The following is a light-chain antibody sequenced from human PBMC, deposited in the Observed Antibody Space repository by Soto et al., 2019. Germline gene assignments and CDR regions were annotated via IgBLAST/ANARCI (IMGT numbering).Light chain of an antibody. J-gene: IGKJ1*01. CDR2: DAS. CDR3: QQRSNWPVT. CDR1: QSVSSY. V-gene: IGKV3-11*01. Sequence: EIVLTQSPATLSLSPGERATLSCRASQSVSSYLAWYQQKPGQAPRLLIYDASNRTTGIPARFSGSGSGTDFTLTISSLAPEDFAVYYCQQRSNWPVTFGQGTKVEI.